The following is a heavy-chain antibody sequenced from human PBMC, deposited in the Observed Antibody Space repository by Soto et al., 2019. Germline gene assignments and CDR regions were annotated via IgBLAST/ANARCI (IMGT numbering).Heavy chain of an antibody. CDR3: ARDSEWLSPPPYGMDV. V-gene: IGHV3-33*01. D-gene: IGHD3-3*01. CDR2: IRYDGSNK. Sequence: PGGSLRLSCAASGFTFSSYGMHWVRQAPGKGLEWVAVIRYDGSNKYYADSVKGRFTISRDNSQNTLYLQMNSLRAEDTAVYYCARDSEWLSPPPYGMDVWGQGTTVTVSS. J-gene: IGHJ6*02. CDR1: GFTFSSYG.